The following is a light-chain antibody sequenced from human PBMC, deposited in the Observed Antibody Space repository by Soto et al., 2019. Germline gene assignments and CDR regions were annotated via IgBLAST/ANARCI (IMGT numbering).Light chain of an antibody. CDR1: QSVSSN. Sequence: EIVITQSPGTLSLSPGERATLSCRASQSVSSNLAWYQQNPGQAPRLLIFDASNRATGIPARFSGSGSGTDFTLTISSLEPEDFAVYYCQQHSNWPLTFGGGTKVDIK. CDR2: DAS. J-gene: IGKJ4*01. V-gene: IGKV3-11*01. CDR3: QQHSNWPLT.